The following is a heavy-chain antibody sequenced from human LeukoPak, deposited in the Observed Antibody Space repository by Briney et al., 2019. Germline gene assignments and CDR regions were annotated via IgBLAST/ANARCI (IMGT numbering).Heavy chain of an antibody. CDR1: GGSISSYY. CDR3: ARGIYYDSSGRVYYYYMDV. V-gene: IGHV4-4*07. D-gene: IGHD3-22*01. CDR2: IYTSGST. J-gene: IGHJ6*03. Sequence: SGTLSLTCTVSGGSISSYYWSWFRQPAGKGLEWFGRIYTSGSTNYNPSLKSRVTMSVGTSKNQFSLKLSSVTAADTAVYYCARGIYYDSSGRVYYYYMDVWGKGTTVTVSS.